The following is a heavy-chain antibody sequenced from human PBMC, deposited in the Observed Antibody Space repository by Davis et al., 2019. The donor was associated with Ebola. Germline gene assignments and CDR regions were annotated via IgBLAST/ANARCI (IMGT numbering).Heavy chain of an antibody. J-gene: IGHJ6*02. Sequence: PGGSLRLSCAASGFTFSSYSMNWVRQAPGKGLEWVSSISSSSSYIYYADSVKGRFTISRDNAKNSLYLQMNSLRAEDTAVYYCARVVGSYYYGMDVWGQGTTVTVSS. CDR1: GFTFSSYS. V-gene: IGHV3-21*03. D-gene: IGHD1-26*01. CDR3: ARVVGSYYYGMDV. CDR2: ISSSSSYI.